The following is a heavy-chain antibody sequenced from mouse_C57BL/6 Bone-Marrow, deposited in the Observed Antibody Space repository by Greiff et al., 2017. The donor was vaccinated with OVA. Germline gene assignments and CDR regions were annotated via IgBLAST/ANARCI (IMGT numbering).Heavy chain of an antibody. J-gene: IGHJ4*01. CDR2: INPNNGGT. D-gene: IGHD2-1*01. CDR3: AREGVYYGNYGYYAMDY. V-gene: IGHV1-26*01. Sequence: EVKLQQSGPELVKPGASVKISCKASGYTFTDYYMNWVKQSHGKSLEWIGDINPNNGGTSYNQKFKGKATLTVDKSSSTAYMELRSLTSEDSAVYYCAREGVYYGNYGYYAMDYWGQGTSVTVSS. CDR1: GYTFTDYY.